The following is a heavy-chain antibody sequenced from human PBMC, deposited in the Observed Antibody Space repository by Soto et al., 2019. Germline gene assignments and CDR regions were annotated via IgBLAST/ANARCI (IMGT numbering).Heavy chain of an antibody. CDR3: ARDAMVRGVSVYGMDV. J-gene: IGHJ6*02. CDR2: INPNSGGT. V-gene: IGHV1-2*02. D-gene: IGHD3-10*01. CDR1: GYTFTGYY. Sequence: ASVKVSCKASGYTFTGYYMHWVRQAPGQGLEWMGWINPNSGGTNYAQKFQGRVTMTRDTSIGTAYMELSRLRSDGTAVYYCARDAMVRGVSVYGMDVWGQGTTVTVSS.